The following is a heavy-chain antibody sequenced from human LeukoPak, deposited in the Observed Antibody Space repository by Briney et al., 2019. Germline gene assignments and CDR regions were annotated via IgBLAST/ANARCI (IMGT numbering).Heavy chain of an antibody. CDR3: ARETTSGWFDP. CDR2: ISYDGSNK. J-gene: IGHJ5*02. V-gene: IGHV3-30*14. Sequence: GGSLRLSCAASGFTFSSYAMHWVRQAPGKGLEWVAVISYDGSNKYYADSVKGRFTISRDNSKNTLYLQMNSLRAEDTAVYYCARETTSGWFDPWGQGTLVTVSS. D-gene: IGHD1/OR15-1a*01. CDR1: GFTFSSYA.